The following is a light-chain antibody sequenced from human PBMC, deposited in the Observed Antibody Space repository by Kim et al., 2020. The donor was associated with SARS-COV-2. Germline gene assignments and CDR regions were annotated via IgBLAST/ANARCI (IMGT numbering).Light chain of an antibody. J-gene: IGKJ4*01. CDR3: QQSYMTPLT. CDR1: PSLSTY. V-gene: IGKV1-39*01. CDR2: AAS. Sequence: ASVGDRVPITCRASPSLSTYLNWYQQKPGKAPSLLILAASSLQSGVPSRFSGCGSGTDFTLTISSLQPEDFATYYCQQSYMTPLTFGGGTKVDIK.